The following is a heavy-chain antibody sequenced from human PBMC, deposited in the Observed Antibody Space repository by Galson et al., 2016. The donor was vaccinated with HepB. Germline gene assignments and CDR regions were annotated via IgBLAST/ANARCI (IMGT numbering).Heavy chain of an antibody. D-gene: IGHD5-18*01. CDR1: GFTFSNFA. V-gene: IGHV3-30*04. J-gene: IGHJ4*02. Sequence: SLRLSCAASGFTFSNFAVHWVRQAPGKGLEWVAVMSYDGGNKYYADSVKGRFTISRDNAKNSLYLQMNSLRAEDTAVYYCCVDTAMDYVFDYWGQGTLVTVSS. CDR3: CVDTAMDYVFDY. CDR2: MSYDGGNK.